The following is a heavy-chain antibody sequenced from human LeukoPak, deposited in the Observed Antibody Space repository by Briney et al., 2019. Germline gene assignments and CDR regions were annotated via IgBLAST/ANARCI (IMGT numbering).Heavy chain of an antibody. D-gene: IGHD3-10*01. J-gene: IGHJ3*02. V-gene: IGHV1-18*01. CDR3: AREVSEGFGERVIDAFDI. Sequence: GASVKVSCKASGYTFVTYTITWVRQAPGQGLEWMGWISAYKGHTNYAQNIQGRVTMTTDTSTSTAYMELRSLRSDDTAVYYCAREVSEGFGERVIDAFDIWGQGTMVTVSS. CDR2: ISAYKGHT. CDR1: GYTFVTYT.